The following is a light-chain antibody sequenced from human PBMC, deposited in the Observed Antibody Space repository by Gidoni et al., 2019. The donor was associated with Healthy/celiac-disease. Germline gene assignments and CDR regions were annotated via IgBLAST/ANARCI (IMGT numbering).Light chain of an antibody. CDR2: GVA. CDR3: QQYGSSPFT. V-gene: IGKV3-20*01. J-gene: IGKJ3*01. CDR1: QNVGSNY. Sequence: EIVLTQSPGTLSLSPGERATLSCRARQNVGSNYLAWYQQKPGQATRLLIYGVASRATGIPDRFSGSGSGTDFTLTISRLEPEDFAVYYCQQYGSSPFTFGPGTKVDIK.